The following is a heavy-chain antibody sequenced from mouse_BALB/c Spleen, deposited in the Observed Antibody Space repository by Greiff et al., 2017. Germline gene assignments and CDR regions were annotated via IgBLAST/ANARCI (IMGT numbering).Heavy chain of an antibody. J-gene: IGHJ3*01. CDR3: NAFYYGSLFAY. D-gene: IGHD1-2*01. Sequence: EVKLQESGAELVRSGASVKLSCTASGFNIKDYYMHWVKQRPEQGLEWIGWIDPENGDTEYAPKFQGKATMTADTSSNTAYLPLSSLTSEDTAVYYCNAFYYGSLFAYWGQGTLVTVSA. V-gene: IGHV14-4*02. CDR1: GFNIKDYY. CDR2: IDPENGDT.